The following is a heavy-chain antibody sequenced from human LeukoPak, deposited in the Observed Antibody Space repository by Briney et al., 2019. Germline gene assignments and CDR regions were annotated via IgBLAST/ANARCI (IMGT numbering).Heavy chain of an antibody. Sequence: GGSLRLSCAASGFTFSSYWMSWVRQAPGKGLEWVANIKQDGSEKYYVDSVKGRFTISRDNAKNSLYLQMNSLRAEDTAVYYCARGRSSIQDYYYYGMDVWGQGTTVTVSS. V-gene: IGHV3-7*01. J-gene: IGHJ6*02. D-gene: IGHD6-13*01. CDR3: ARGRSSIQDYYYYGMDV. CDR2: IKQDGSEK. CDR1: GFTFSSYW.